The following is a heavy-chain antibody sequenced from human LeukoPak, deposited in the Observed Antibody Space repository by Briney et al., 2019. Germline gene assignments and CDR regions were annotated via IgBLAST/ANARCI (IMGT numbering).Heavy chain of an antibody. D-gene: IGHD6-19*01. J-gene: IGHJ5*02. CDR1: GYTFTGYY. Sequence: ASVKVSCKASGYTFTGYYMHWVRQAPGQGLEWMGWINPNSGGTNYVQKFQGRVTMTRDTSISTAYMELSRLRSDDTAVYYCARALRSSGWYRPWGQGTLVTVSS. CDR3: ARALRSSGWYRP. CDR2: INPNSGGT. V-gene: IGHV1-2*02.